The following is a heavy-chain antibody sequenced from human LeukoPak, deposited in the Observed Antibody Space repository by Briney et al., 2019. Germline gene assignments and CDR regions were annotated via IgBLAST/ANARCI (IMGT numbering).Heavy chain of an antibody. D-gene: IGHD3-10*01. CDR3: ARGLVAPGSGLDY. J-gene: IGHJ4*02. V-gene: IGHV4-39*07. CDR2: INHSGST. CDR1: GGSISSSYYY. Sequence: PSETLSLTCTVSGGSISSSYYYWGWIRQPPGKGLEWIGEINHSGSTNYNPSLKSRVTISVDTSKNQFSLKLSSVTAADTAVYYCARGLVAPGSGLDYWGQGTLVTVSS.